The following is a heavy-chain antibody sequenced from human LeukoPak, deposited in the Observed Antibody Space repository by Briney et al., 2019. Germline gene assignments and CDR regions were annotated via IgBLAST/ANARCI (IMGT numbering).Heavy chain of an antibody. CDR1: GYSFTSYW. V-gene: IGHV5-51*01. Sequence: GESLKISGKGSGYSFTSYWIGWVRQMPGKGLEWMGIIYPGDSDTRYSPSFQGQVTISADKSISTAYLQWSSLKASDTAMYYCARPYCSGGSCYSGYFDYWGQGTLVTVSS. CDR2: IYPGDSDT. D-gene: IGHD2-15*01. J-gene: IGHJ4*02. CDR3: ARPYCSGGSCYSGYFDY.